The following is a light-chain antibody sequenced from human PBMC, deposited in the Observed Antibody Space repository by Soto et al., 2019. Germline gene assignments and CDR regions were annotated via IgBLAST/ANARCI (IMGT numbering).Light chain of an antibody. J-gene: IGKJ1*01. CDR1: QTISSY. Sequence: DIQMTQSPSSLSASVGDRVTITCRASQTISSYLSWYQQKAGKAPKLLIYAASNLQSGVPSRFSGSGSGTDFTLTIISLQPEDFATYYCQQSHSTPRTFGQGTKVEIK. V-gene: IGKV1-39*01. CDR2: AAS. CDR3: QQSHSTPRT.